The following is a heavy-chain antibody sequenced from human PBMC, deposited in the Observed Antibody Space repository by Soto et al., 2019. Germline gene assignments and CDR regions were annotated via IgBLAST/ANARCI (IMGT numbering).Heavy chain of an antibody. CDR3: ARGGKVPYYYGMDV. J-gene: IGHJ6*02. Sequence: EVQLEESGGGLVQPGGSLRLSCAASRFTLSSFALNWVRQAPGKGLEWVSYIGATSSSGSNFYYAASVKGRFTISRDSAKNSLFLQMNSLRDEDTAIYYCARGGKVPYYYGMDVWGQGTTVTVSS. V-gene: IGHV3-48*03. D-gene: IGHD3-16*01. CDR2: IGATSSSGSNF. CDR1: RFTLSSFA.